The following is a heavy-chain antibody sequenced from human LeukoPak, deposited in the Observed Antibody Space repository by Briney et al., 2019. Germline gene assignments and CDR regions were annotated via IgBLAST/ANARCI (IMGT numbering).Heavy chain of an antibody. J-gene: IGHJ4*02. CDR3: VVMIRGVGY. D-gene: IGHD3-10*01. V-gene: IGHV3-72*01. CDR2: SRNKVNSYTT. Sequence: PGGSLRLSCAASGFTFSDHVMDWVRQAPGKGLEWVGRSRNKVNSYTTKYAASVKDRFTMSRDGPKNSLYLQMNSLRTEDTAVYYCVVMIRGVGYWGQGALVTVSS. CDR1: GFTFSDHV.